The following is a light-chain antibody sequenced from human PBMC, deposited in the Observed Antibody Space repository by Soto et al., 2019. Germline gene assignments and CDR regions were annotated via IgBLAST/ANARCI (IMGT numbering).Light chain of an antibody. Sequence: IITCRASPSISSWLAWSQQKPGKAPKLLMYAESTLPSGVPSRFRGSGSGTEFTLTISSLQQEDDVTNYCRQLKSYPQTFGQGTKVDIK. CDR1: PSISSW. CDR3: RQLKSYPQT. J-gene: IGKJ1*01. CDR2: AES. V-gene: IGKV1-9*01.